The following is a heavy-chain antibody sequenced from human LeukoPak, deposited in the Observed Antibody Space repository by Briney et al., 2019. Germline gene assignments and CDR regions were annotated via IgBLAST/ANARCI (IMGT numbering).Heavy chain of an antibody. Sequence: GGSLRHSCADSGFTFSSYAMSWVRQGPGKGLEWVSAISGSGGSTYYADSVKGRFTVSRDNSKNTLYLQMNSLRAEDTAVYYCAKGPGIAVAGTAFDYWGQGTLVTVSS. CDR1: GFTFSSYA. D-gene: IGHD6-19*01. CDR3: AKGPGIAVAGTAFDY. CDR2: ISGSGGST. V-gene: IGHV3-23*01. J-gene: IGHJ4*02.